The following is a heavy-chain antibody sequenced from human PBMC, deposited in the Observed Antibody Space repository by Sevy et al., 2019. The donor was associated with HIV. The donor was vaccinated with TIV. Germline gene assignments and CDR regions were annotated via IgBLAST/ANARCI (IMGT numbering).Heavy chain of an antibody. CDR1: GDSVSSNSAA. J-gene: IGHJ6*02. CDR2: TYYRSKWSN. D-gene: IGHD2-15*01. CDR3: ARAGGGGYCSGGSCYSSYYYFYGMDV. Sequence: SQTVSLTCAISGDSVSSNSAAWNWIRQSPSRGLEWLGRTYYRSKWSNDYAVSVKSRITINPDTSNNQFSLQLNSVTPEDTAVYYCARAGGGGYCSGGSCYSSYYYFYGMDVWGQGTTVTVS. V-gene: IGHV6-1*01.